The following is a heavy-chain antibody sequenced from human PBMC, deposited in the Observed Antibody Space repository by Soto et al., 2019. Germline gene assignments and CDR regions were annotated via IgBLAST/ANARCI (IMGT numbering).Heavy chain of an antibody. CDR1: GFTFSSYA. D-gene: IGHD6-19*01. J-gene: IGHJ4*02. CDR2: ISSNGGST. V-gene: IGHV3-64*01. Sequence: GGSLRLSCAASGFTFSSYAMHWVRQAPGKGLEYVSAISSNGGSTYYANSVKGRFTISRDNSKNTLYLQMGSLRAEDMAVYYCARARRIAVAPSDYWGQGTLVTVSS. CDR3: ARARRIAVAPSDY.